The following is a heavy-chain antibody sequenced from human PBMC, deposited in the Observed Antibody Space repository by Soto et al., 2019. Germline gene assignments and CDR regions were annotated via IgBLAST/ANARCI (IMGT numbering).Heavy chain of an antibody. V-gene: IGHV3-21*01. Sequence: GGSLRLSCAASGFTFSSYSMNWVRQAPGKGLEWVSSISSSSSYIYYADSLKGRFTISRDNAKISLYLQMNSLRVEDTAVYYCAPVVARDAFDIWGQGTMVTVSS. D-gene: IGHD2-21*01. CDR3: APVVARDAFDI. CDR1: GFTFSSYS. J-gene: IGHJ3*02. CDR2: ISSSSSYI.